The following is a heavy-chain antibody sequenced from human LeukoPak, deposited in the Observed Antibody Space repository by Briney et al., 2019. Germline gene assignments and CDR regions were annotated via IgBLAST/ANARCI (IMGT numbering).Heavy chain of an antibody. D-gene: IGHD2-2*01. J-gene: IGHJ4*02. V-gene: IGHV3-23*01. CDR1: GFTFSSYA. CDR3: AKAGGYCSTPSCPADY. CDR2: ISGSGGST. Sequence: TGGSLRLSCAASGFTFSSYAMSWVRQAPGKGLEWVSAISGSGGSTYYADSVKGRFTISRDNSKNTLYLQMNSLRAEDTAVYYCAKAGGYCSTPSCPADYWGQGTLVTVSS.